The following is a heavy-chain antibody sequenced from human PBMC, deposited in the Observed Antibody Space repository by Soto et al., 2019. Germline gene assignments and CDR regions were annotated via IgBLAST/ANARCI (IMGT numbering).Heavy chain of an antibody. V-gene: IGHV4-31*03. D-gene: IGHD6-19*01. CDR3: ARDQGCSSGCSSSEVDY. CDR2: IYYSGST. CDR1: GGSISSGGYY. Sequence: SETLSLTCTVSGGSISSGGYYWSWIRQHPGKGLEWIGYIYYSGSTYYNPSLKSRVTISVDTSKNQFSLKLSSVTAADTAVYYCARDQGCSSGCSSSEVDYWGQGTLVTVSS. J-gene: IGHJ4*02.